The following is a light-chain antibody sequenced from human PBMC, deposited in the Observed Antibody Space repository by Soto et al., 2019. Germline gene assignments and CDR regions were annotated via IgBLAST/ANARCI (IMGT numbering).Light chain of an antibody. V-gene: IGKV3D-15*01. CDR3: QQYNNWPRT. CDR2: GAS. J-gene: IGKJ1*01. Sequence: EIVMTKSPATLSVSPGDGATLSCRASQYVGTRLAWYQHKPGQAPRLLIYGASSRATGIPNRFSGSGSGTDFTLTISRLEPEDFAVYYCQQYNNWPRTFGQGTKVDIK. CDR1: QYVGTR.